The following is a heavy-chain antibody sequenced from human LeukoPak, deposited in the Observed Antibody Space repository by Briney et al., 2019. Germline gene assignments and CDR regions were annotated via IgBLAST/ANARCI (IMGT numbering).Heavy chain of an antibody. V-gene: IGHV4-38-2*02. CDR2: IYHSGST. CDR3: ARDPSAAGPPFDY. J-gene: IGHJ4*02. CDR1: GYSISSGYY. D-gene: IGHD6-13*01. Sequence: SETLSLTCAVSGYSISSGYYWGWIRQPPGKGLEWIGSIYHSGSTYYNPSLKSRVTISVDTSKNQFSLKLSSVTAADTAVYYCARDPSAAGPPFDYWGQGTLVTVSS.